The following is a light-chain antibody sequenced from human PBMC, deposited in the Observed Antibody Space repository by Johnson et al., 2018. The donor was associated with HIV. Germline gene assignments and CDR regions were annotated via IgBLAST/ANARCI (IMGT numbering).Light chain of an antibody. CDR3: GTWDSSLSGV. CDR2: ENN. V-gene: IGLV1-51*02. J-gene: IGLJ1*01. CDR1: NSNIGNNY. Sequence: QSALTQPPSVSAAPGQKVTISCSGSNSNIGNNYVSWYQQVPGTAPKLLIYENNKRPSGIPDRFSGSKSGTSATLGITGLQTGDEADYYCGTWDSSLSGVFGTGTKVTVL.